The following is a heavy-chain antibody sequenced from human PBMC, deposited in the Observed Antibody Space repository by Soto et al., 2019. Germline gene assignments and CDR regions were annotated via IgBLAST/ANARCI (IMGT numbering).Heavy chain of an antibody. D-gene: IGHD3-10*01. J-gene: IGHJ4*02. CDR2: IYWKGGNR. V-gene: IGHV3-20*04. CDR1: GFNVDDYG. Sequence: PGGSLRLSCTMSGFNVDDYGMSWVRHVPGKGLEWVSGIYWKGGNRHYADSVKGRFTITRDNAKNSLYLLLDSLRAENTALYYCVRSGDYRSGSYWYFFDYWGQGT. CDR3: VRSGDYRSGSYWYFFDY.